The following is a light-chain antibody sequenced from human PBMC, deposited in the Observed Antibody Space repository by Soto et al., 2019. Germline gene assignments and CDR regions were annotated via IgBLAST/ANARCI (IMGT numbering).Light chain of an antibody. CDR2: GAS. CDR1: QSVSSSF. CDR3: QQYDNSPPWT. Sequence: EMVLTQSPGTLSLSPGERATLSCRASQSVSSSFLAWYKQKAGQAARLLIYGASSRATGIPDRFSGSGSWTDFTLTISRLEPEDFGVYYCQQYDNSPPWTFGQGTKVEIK. V-gene: IGKV3-20*01. J-gene: IGKJ1*01.